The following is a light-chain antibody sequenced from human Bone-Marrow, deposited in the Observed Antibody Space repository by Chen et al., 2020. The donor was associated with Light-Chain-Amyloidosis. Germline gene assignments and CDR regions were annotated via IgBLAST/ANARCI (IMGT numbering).Light chain of an antibody. CDR2: DVS. V-gene: IGLV2-14*03. J-gene: IGLJ2*01. CDR1: SSDVGGYNY. CDR3: SSYTSSSTLV. Sequence: QSALTQPAYVSGSPGQSITISSTGTSSDVGGYNYVSWYKQHQGKAPKIIILDVSTRPSGVSNRFSGSKSGNAASLTISGLQAEDEADYYCSSYTSSSTLVFGGGTKLTVL.